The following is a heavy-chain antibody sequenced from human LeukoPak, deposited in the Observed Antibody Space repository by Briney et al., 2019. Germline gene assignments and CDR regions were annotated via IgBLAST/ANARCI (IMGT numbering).Heavy chain of an antibody. J-gene: IGHJ4*02. CDR2: INPSGGST. D-gene: IGHD4-23*01. CDR1: GYTFTSYY. V-gene: IGHV1-46*01. Sequence: GASVKVSCKASGYTFTSYYMHWVRQAPAQGLEWMGIINPSGGSTSYAQKFQGRVTMTRDTSTSTVYMELSSLRSEDTAVYYCARDPSPYGGNYYFDYWGQGTLVTVSS. CDR3: ARDPSPYGGNYYFDY.